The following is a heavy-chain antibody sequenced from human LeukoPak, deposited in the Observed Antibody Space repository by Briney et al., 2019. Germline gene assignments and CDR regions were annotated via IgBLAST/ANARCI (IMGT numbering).Heavy chain of an antibody. Sequence: PGGSLTLSCAAYGFTFRTYWMHWVRQTPGMGLVWVSRISTGGTYTTYEDSVRGRFTISRDITKNTMYLQIDRLRAEDTTVYYCARGRPNILFEYWGQGTLVTVSS. CDR2: ISTGGTYT. J-gene: IGHJ4*02. CDR1: GFTFRTYW. V-gene: IGHV3-74*03. CDR3: ARGRPNILFEY. D-gene: IGHD4/OR15-4a*01.